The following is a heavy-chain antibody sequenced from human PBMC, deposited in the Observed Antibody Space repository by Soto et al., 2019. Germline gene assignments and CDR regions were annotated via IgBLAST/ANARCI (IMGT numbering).Heavy chain of an antibody. CDR3: ARPGTVAAGGGRYFYYGMDV. Sequence: QLQLQESGPGLVKPSETLSLTCTVSGGSISSSGYFWGWIRQPPGKGLEWIGSINYSGSPYYNPSLKSRATISVDTSKNQFSLKVSSVTAADTAVYYCARPGTVAAGGGRYFYYGMDVWGQGTTVTVSS. CDR1: GGSISSSGYF. D-gene: IGHD6-13*01. V-gene: IGHV4-39*01. J-gene: IGHJ6*02. CDR2: INYSGSP.